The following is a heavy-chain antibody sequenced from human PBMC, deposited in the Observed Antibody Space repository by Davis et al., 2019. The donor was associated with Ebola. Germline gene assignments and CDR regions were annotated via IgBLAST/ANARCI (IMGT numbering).Heavy chain of an antibody. J-gene: IGHJ4*02. CDR3: ARERAAAYFDY. CDR1: AFSVSSTY. CDR2: SYTSCTTRCT. Sequence: GGSLRLSCAASAFSVSSTYVSWVRQAPGKVLAWVSISYTSCTTRCTDYADSVKGRFIVSRDNAKNSLYLQMNSLRAEDTAVYYCARERAAAYFDYWGQGTLVTVSS. D-gene: IGHD6-13*01. V-gene: IGHV3-66*01.